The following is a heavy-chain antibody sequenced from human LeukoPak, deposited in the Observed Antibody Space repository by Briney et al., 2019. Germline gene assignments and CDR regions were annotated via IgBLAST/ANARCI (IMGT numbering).Heavy chain of an antibody. V-gene: IGHV3-21*04. CDR1: GFTFSSYT. D-gene: IGHD3-22*01. Sequence: VGSLRLSCAAPGFTFSSYTMNWVRQAPGKGLEWVSSISGSSRHKYYADSVKGRFTISRDNAKNSLYLQMNSLGAEDTAVYFCAKRGVVIRVILVGFHREAYYFDSWGQGALVTVSS. CDR2: ISGSSRHK. CDR3: AKRGVVIRVILVGFHREAYYFDS. J-gene: IGHJ4*02.